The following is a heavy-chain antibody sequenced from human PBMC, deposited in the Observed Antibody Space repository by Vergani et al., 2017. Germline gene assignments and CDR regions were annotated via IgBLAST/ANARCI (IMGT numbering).Heavy chain of an antibody. CDR2: ISYDGSNK. D-gene: IGHD3-16*01. CDR1: GFTFSSYG. J-gene: IGHJ4*02. Sequence: QVQLVESGGGVVQPGRSLRLSCAASGFTFSSYGMHWVRQAPGKGLEWVAVISYDGSNKYYADSVKGRFTISRDNSKNTLYLQMNSLRAEDTAVYYCAKDYDQYPEYWGQGTLVTVSS. V-gene: IGHV3-30*18. CDR3: AKDYDQYPEY.